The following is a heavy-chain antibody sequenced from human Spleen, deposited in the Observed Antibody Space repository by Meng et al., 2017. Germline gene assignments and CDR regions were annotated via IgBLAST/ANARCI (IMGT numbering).Heavy chain of an antibody. Sequence: GGSLRLSCAASGFTFGSYWMSWVRQAPGKGLEWVANIKQDGSEKYYVDSVEGRFTISRDNAQNSLSLQMHSLRAEDTAVYYCARGYGHCSRYSCREYYFDYWGQGTLVTVSS. D-gene: IGHD2-2*01. CDR2: IKQDGSEK. V-gene: IGHV3-7*01. J-gene: IGHJ4*02. CDR1: GFTFGSYW. CDR3: ARGYGHCSRYSCREYYFDY.